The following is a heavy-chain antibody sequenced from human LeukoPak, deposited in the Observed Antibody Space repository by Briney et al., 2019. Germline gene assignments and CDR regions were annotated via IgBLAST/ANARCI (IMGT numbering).Heavy chain of an antibody. CDR3: GARGPPRGPPVS. CDR1: AFGFSFYI. CDR2: IRRDGTYV. J-gene: IGHJ5*02. V-gene: IGHV3-30*02. D-gene: IGHD3-16*01. Sequence: GGSLRLSCTASAFGFSFYIMYWVRQTPDKGLEWVAYIRRDGTYVNYVASVKGRFSVSRDNAQSTLWLQMNSLRAEDTAVYYCGARGPPRGPPVSWGQGWLVTVSS.